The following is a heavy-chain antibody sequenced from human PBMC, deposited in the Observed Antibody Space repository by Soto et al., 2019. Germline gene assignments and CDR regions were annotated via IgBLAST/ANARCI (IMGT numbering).Heavy chain of an antibody. Sequence: EVQLVESGGGLVQPGGSLRLSCAASGFTFSSYWMHWVRQAPGEGLVWVSRINIDGSSTSYADSVKDRITITRYNDKNKLYMQMNSVRGEDKAIDCCARFHGPIWGQGTMVTVST. CDR2: INIDGSST. CDR3: ARFHGPI. CDR1: GFTFSSYW. J-gene: IGHJ3*02. V-gene: IGHV3-74*01.